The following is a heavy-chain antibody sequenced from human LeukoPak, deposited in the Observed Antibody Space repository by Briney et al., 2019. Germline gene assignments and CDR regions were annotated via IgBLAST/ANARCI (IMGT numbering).Heavy chain of an antibody. CDR1: GGSISSYY. CDR3: ARAVDTAMVLDY. J-gene: IGHJ4*02. D-gene: IGHD5-18*01. CDR2: IYYSGST. V-gene: IGHV4-59*01. Sequence: SETLSLTCTVSGGSISSYYWSWIRQPPGKGLEWIGYIYYSGSTNYNPSLKSRVTISVDTSKNQFSLKLSSVTAADTAVYYCARAVDTAMVLDYWGQGTLVIVSS.